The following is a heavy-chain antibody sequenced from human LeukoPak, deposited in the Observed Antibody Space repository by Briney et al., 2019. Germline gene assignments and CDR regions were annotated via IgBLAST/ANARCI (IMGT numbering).Heavy chain of an antibody. J-gene: IGHJ4*02. CDR1: GGSISSSSYY. V-gene: IGHV4-39*07. CDR3: ARRLIAARFRYYFDY. Sequence: SETLSLTCTVSGGSISSSSYYWGWIRQPPGKGLEWIGSIYHSGSTYYNPSLKSRVTISVDTSKNQFSLKLSSVTAADTAVYYCARRLIAARFRYYFDYWGQGTLVTVSS. CDR2: IYHSGST. D-gene: IGHD6-6*01.